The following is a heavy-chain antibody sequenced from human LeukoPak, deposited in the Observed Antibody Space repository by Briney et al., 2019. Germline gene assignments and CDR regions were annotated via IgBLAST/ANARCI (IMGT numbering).Heavy chain of an antibody. Sequence: GGSLRLSCAASGFTFSSYAMSWVRQAPWKGLEWVSLISGSSTSTYYADSVKGRFTISRDNSKNTVYLQMNSLRADDTAMYYCAKRKRRIVVVTAVDFFDYWGQGILVTVSS. D-gene: IGHD2-21*02. CDR3: AKRKRRIVVVTAVDFFDY. V-gene: IGHV3-23*01. CDR1: GFTFSSYA. J-gene: IGHJ4*02. CDR2: ISGSSTST.